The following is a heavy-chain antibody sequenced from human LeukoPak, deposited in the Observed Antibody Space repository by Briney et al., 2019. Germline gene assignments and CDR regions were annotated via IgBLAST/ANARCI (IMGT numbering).Heavy chain of an antibody. Sequence: GGSLRLSCAAAGFTLSSHWMSWVRQPPGKWLEWVANIKQDGSEKYYGDSVKGRFTISRDNAKNSLYLQMNSLRAEDTAVYYCARGRMVRGVLYMDVWGKGTTVTVSS. D-gene: IGHD3-10*01. V-gene: IGHV3-7*01. CDR3: ARGRMVRGVLYMDV. CDR1: GFTLSSHW. CDR2: IKQDGSEK. J-gene: IGHJ6*03.